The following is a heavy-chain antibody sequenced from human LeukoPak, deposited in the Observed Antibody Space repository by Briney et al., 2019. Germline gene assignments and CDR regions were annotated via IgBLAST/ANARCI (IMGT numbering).Heavy chain of an antibody. J-gene: IGHJ5*02. Sequence: ASETLSLTCTVSGGSISSGGYYWSWIRQHPGKGLEWIGYIYYSGSTYYNPSLKSRVTISVDTSKNQFSLKLSSVTAAGSSGRPNWFDPWGQGTLVTVSS. CDR1: GGSISSGGYY. CDR3: WFDP. CDR2: IYYSGST. V-gene: IGHV4-31*03. D-gene: IGHD3-22*01.